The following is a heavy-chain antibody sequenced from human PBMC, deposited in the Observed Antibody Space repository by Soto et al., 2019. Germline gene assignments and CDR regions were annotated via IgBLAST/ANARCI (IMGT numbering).Heavy chain of an antibody. Sequence: PGESLTISCKTSGDNFSSYWIGWVRQMPGKGLEWLGIIFPGDSDTKYSPSFQGQVIISADKSIRTAYLQWSSLKASDTAIYYCARQSGMDVWGQGTTVTVSS. CDR2: IFPGDSDT. V-gene: IGHV5-51*01. J-gene: IGHJ6*02. D-gene: IGHD5-12*01. CDR3: ARQSGMDV. CDR1: GDNFSSYW.